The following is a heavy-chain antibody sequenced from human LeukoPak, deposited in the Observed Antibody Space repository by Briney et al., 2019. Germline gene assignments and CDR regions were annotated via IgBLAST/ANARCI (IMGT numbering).Heavy chain of an antibody. CDR3: ARRAYSSSWTDAFDI. D-gene: IGHD6-13*01. J-gene: IGHJ3*02. Sequence: ASVTVSYMASGYTFTDYYMHWVRQAPGQGRAGMGWINPNSGSTNYEPKFQGRDTMSRDTSISTAYMELSRLRSDDTAVYYCARRAYSSSWTDAFDIWGQGTMVTVSS. V-gene: IGHV1-2*02. CDR1: GYTFTDYY. CDR2: INPNSGST.